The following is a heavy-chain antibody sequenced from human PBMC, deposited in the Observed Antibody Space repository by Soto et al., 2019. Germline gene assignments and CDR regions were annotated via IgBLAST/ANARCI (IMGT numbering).Heavy chain of an antibody. D-gene: IGHD6-13*01. Sequence: SQTLSLTCAISGDSVSSNSAAWNWVRQSPSRGLEWLGRTYYRSKWYNDYAVSVKSRITINPDTSKNQFSLQLNSVTPEDTAVYYCARGGGYSSSSGYDYWGQGTLVTVSS. J-gene: IGHJ4*02. CDR3: ARGGGYSSSSGYDY. CDR2: TYYRSKWYN. V-gene: IGHV6-1*01. CDR1: GDSVSSNSAA.